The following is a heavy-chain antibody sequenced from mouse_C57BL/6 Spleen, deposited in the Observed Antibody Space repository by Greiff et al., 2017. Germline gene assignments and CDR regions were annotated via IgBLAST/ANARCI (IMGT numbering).Heavy chain of an antibody. J-gene: IGHJ4*01. CDR2: INPNNGGT. CDR1: GYTFTDYN. CDR3: ARDYDGYEGAMDY. V-gene: IGHV1-22*01. Sequence: EVQGVESGPELVKPGASVKMSCKASGYTFTDYNMHWVKQSHGKSLEWIGYINPNNGGTSYNQKFKGKATLTVNKSSSTAYMELRSLTSEDSAVDYCARDYDGYEGAMDYWGQGTSVTVSS. D-gene: IGHD2-3*01.